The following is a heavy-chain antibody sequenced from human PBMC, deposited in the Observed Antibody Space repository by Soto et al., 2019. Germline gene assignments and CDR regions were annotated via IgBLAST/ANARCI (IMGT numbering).Heavy chain of an antibody. CDR1: GFSISGHW. CDR2: IKGDGSST. V-gene: IGHV3-74*01. D-gene: IGHD2-2*01. J-gene: IGHJ6*02. Sequence: GGSLRLSCAASGFSISGHWMHWVRRTPGNGLVRVSRIKGDGSSTSYADSVKGRFTISRDNAKNTLYLQMNSLRAEDTALYYCAREVAPSPMPSSSLMDVWGQGTTVTVSS. CDR3: AREVAPSPMPSSSLMDV.